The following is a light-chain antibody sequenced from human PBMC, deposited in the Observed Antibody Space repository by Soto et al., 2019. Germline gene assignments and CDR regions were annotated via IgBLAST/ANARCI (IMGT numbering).Light chain of an antibody. CDR1: SSDVGNYNV. Sequence: QSVLTQPASVSGSPGQSITISCTGTSSDVGNYNVVSWYQQHPGKAPKVIIYDVSKRPSGVSSRFSGSKSGNTASLTISGLQTEDEADYYCCSYAGSSTWVFGGGTKVTVL. V-gene: IGLV2-23*02. CDR2: DVS. CDR3: CSYAGSSTWV. J-gene: IGLJ3*02.